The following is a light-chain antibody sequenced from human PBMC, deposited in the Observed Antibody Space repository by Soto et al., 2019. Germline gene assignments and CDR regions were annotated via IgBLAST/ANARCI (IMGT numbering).Light chain of an antibody. V-gene: IGKV3-15*01. CDR3: QQYNNWPPWT. CDR2: AAS. CDR1: QSVNSN. Sequence: EIVMTQSPATLSVSPGERATLSCSASQSVNSNLAWYQQKPGQAPRLLISAASTRATGIPARFSGSGSGTEFTLTISSLQSEDFAVYYCQQYNNWPPWTFGQGTKVEIK. J-gene: IGKJ1*01.